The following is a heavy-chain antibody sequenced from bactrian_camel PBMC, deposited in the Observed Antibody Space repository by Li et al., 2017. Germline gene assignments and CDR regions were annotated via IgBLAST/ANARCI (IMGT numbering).Heavy chain of an antibody. D-gene: IGHD3*01. Sequence: HVQLVESGGGSVQAGGSLRLSCASSGYTSSRFCMAWFRQGQGKEREGVARIATGSGNTYYADSVKGRATISKDNAKNTLSLQMNSLKPEDTSMYYCVADPGTRIQALGIICPEFEVDYQVQGHGTQVTVS. CDR1: GYTSSRFC. V-gene: IGHV3S1*01. J-gene: IGHJ4*01. CDR2: IATGSGNT.